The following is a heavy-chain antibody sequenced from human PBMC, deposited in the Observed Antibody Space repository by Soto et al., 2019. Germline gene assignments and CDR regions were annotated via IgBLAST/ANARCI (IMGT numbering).Heavy chain of an antibody. CDR2: IDPRSGDR. Sequence: AAERVSGTDSVYTLNYFYNYTVRSATAIGLEWMGWIDPRSGDRRYTQKFQGRVTMSRVTSASTVYMELSSLTSDDVAVYFVARDNYGPFDSWGQRTMGTVS. CDR1: VYTLNYFY. V-gene: IGHV1-2*02. D-gene: IGHD3-10*01. J-gene: IGHJ4*02. CDR3: ARDNYGPFDS.